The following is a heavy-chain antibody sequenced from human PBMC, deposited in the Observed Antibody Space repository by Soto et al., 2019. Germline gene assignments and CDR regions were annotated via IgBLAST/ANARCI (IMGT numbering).Heavy chain of an antibody. Sequence: GGSLRLSCAASGFTFSNYAMTWVRQAPGKGLEWVSTISGSAGSTYYADSVKGRFTISRDNSKNTLYLQMNSLRAEDTAVYYCARDRDSSNWHAIDYWGQGALVTVSS. V-gene: IGHV3-23*01. CDR1: GFTFSNYA. CDR2: ISGSAGST. CDR3: ARDRDSSNWHAIDY. J-gene: IGHJ4*02. D-gene: IGHD6-13*01.